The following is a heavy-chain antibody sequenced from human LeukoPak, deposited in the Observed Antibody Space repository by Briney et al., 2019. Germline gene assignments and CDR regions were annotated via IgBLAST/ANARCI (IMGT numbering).Heavy chain of an antibody. V-gene: IGHV3-23*01. CDR1: GFTFSNFA. Sequence: GGSLRLSCTASGFTFSNFAMSWVRQAPGKGLEWVSCISGSGGTTYYADSVKGRFIISRDNSKKTLYLQMNSLRAEDTAVYYCAKVPVFSLTISEVVTDDAFDIWGQGTIVTVSS. D-gene: IGHD3-3*01. CDR3: AKVPVFSLTISEVVTDDAFDI. CDR2: ISGSGGTT. J-gene: IGHJ3*02.